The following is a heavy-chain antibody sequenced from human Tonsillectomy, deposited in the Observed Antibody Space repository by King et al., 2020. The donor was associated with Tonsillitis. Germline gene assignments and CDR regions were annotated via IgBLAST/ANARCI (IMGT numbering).Heavy chain of an antibody. V-gene: IGHV2-5*02. CDR1: GFSLSTSGVG. CDR3: ARRLSVAGTIFDY. D-gene: IGHD6-19*01. J-gene: IGHJ4*02. CDR2: LYWDDTK. Sequence: TLKESGPTLVKPTQTLTLTCTFSGFSLSTSGVGVGWIRQPPGKALEWLALLYWDDTKRYNSSLKSRLTIAKDTSKNQVVLTVTNVDPVDTATYFCARRLSVAGTIFDYWGQGTLVTVSS.